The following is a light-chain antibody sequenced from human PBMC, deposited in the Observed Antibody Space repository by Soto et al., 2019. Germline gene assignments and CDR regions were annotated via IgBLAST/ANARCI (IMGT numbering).Light chain of an antibody. CDR3: QQYGSSLT. CDR1: QSVSRSY. V-gene: IGKV3-20*01. CDR2: GAS. Sequence: EIVLTQSPGTLSLSPGERATLSCRASQSVSRSYLAWYQQKPGQAPRLLIYGASSRATGIPDRFSGSGSGTDFTLTISRLEPEDFAVYYCQQYGSSLTCGGGTKVEIK. J-gene: IGKJ4*01.